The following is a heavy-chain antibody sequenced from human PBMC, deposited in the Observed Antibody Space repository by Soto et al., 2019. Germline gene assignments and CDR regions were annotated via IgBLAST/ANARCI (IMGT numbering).Heavy chain of an antibody. CDR2: MHHSGSI. CDR1: GDSISNNKW. J-gene: IGHJ5*02. Sequence: ETLSLTCSVSGDSISNNKWWSWVRQPPGKGLEWIGEMHHSGSIHYNASLKSRATLSVDKSRNQFSLQLTSVTAADTALYFXXXXXXXXXGSQXLXSWRPGTLXTVSS. V-gene: IGHV4-4*01. CDR3: XXXXXXXXGSQXLXS. D-gene: IGHD4-4*01.